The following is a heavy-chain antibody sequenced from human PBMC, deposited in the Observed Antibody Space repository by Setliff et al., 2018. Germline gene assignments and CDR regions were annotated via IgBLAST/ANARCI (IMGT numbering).Heavy chain of an antibody. V-gene: IGHV3-7*03. J-gene: IGHJ5*02. CDR3: AREVWTIYDKSWSGYTDL. D-gene: IGHD3-3*01. Sequence: GGSLRLSCVASGFTISNYWMAWVRQAPGKGLEWVADIRQDGTNKYYMDSVEGRFTISRDNSKNSVYLQMNSLRAEDTALYHCAREVWTIYDKSWSGYTDLWGQGTQVTVLL. CDR2: IRQDGTNK. CDR1: GFTISNYW.